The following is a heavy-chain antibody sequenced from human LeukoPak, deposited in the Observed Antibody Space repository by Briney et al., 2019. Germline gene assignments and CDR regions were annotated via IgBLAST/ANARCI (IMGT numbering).Heavy chain of an antibody. CDR2: INHSGST. CDR3: AVSYSGSYLPRRTFDY. V-gene: IGHV4-34*01. CDR1: GGSFSGYY. J-gene: IGHJ4*02. D-gene: IGHD1-26*01. Sequence: TSETLSLTCAVYGGSFSGYYWSWIRQPPGKGLEWIGEINHSGSTNYNPSLKSRVTISVDTSKNQFSLKLSSVTAADTAVYYCAVSYSGSYLPRRTFDYWGQGTLVTVSS.